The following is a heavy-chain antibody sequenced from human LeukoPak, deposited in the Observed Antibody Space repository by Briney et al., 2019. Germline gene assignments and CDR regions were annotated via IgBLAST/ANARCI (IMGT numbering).Heavy chain of an antibody. V-gene: IGHV3-23*01. Sequence: GGSLRLSCAASGFPFSLYLMSWLRQSPGKGLEWVSTITSSGGNTYYAHSVKGRFTISRHNFKNTLSLHMDSLRVEDTALYYCARDLHYYVAMDVWGQGTTVTVSS. CDR1: GFPFSLYL. CDR2: ITSSGGNT. J-gene: IGHJ6*02. CDR3: ARDLHYYVAMDV. D-gene: IGHD3-10*02.